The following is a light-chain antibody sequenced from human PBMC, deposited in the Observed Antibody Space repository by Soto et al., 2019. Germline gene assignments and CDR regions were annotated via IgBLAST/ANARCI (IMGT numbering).Light chain of an antibody. CDR3: QQSYSAPSIT. Sequence: IQMTQSPSSLSASVGDRVTITCRASQGIRNDLGWYQQKPGKAPKLLIYGASNLHSGVSSRFSGSGSGTDFTLTISALQPDDVATYYCQQSYSAPSITFGQGTRLEIK. CDR1: QGIRND. V-gene: IGKV1-39*01. J-gene: IGKJ5*01. CDR2: GAS.